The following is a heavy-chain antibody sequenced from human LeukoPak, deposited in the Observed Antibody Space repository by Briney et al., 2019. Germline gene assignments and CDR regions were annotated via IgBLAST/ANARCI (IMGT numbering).Heavy chain of an antibody. CDR3: ANSREEDDHVWGSYRPYFDN. D-gene: IGHD3-16*02. V-gene: IGHV3-21*01. CDR2: ISSTSNNI. Sequence: PGESLRLSCAASGFTFSSYSMNWVRQAPGKGLEWVSYISSTSNNIYYADSVKGRFTISRDNAQNSLFLQLNGLRAEDTGVYYCANSREEDDHVWGSYRPYFDNWGQGSLVIVSS. J-gene: IGHJ4*02. CDR1: GFTFSSYS.